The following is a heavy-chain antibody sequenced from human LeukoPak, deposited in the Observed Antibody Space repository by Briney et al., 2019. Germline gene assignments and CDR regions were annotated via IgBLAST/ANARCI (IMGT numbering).Heavy chain of an antibody. CDR3: AKPPLGTYYHFDY. Sequence: GGSLRLSCAASGFTFSSYGMHWVRQAPGKGLEWVAFIRYDGSNKYYADSVKGRFTISRENSKNTLNLQMNSLRAEDTAVYYCAKPPLGTYYHFDYWGQGTLVTVSS. V-gene: IGHV3-30*02. CDR1: GFTFSSYG. J-gene: IGHJ4*02. CDR2: IRYDGSNK. D-gene: IGHD3-16*01.